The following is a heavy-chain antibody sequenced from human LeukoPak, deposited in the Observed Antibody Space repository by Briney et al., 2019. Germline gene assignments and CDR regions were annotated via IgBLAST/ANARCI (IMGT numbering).Heavy chain of an antibody. D-gene: IGHD6-19*01. V-gene: IGHV4-28*01. CDR1: GYSISSSNW. CDR2: VYYSGSA. CDR3: VRNQAVASNHGAMDI. Sequence: PSDTLSLTCAVSGYSISSSNWWGWIRPPPGKGLEWIGYVYYSGSAYYNTSLNSRVSMSIDTSKNKFSLKLSSVTAVDTAVYYCVRNQAVASNHGAMDIWGQGTMVTVSS. J-gene: IGHJ3*02.